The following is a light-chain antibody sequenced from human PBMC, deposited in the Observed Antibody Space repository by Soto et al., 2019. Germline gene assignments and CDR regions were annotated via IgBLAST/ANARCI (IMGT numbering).Light chain of an antibody. CDR1: SSDVGAYDY. J-gene: IGLJ3*02. Sequence: QSALTQPASVSGSPGQSITISCTGTSSDVGAYDYVCWFQQHPGRAPKLMIYDINDRPSGVSSRFSGSKSGNTASLTISGLQAEDEADSYRFSYTRSSTWVFGGGTKLTVL. CDR3: FSYTRSSTWV. CDR2: DIN. V-gene: IGLV2-14*03.